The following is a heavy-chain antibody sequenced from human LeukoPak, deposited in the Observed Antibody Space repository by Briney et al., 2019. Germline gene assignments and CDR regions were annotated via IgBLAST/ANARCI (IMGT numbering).Heavy chain of an antibody. CDR3: ARVLDRSYYFSWVPDY. J-gene: IGHJ4*02. CDR1: GFTFGDYG. Sequence: GGSLRLSCTASGFTFGDYGMSWVRQAPGKVLEWVGHTRGKAYGWTTEYAASVKGRFTISRDDSKSSACLQMNRLKPEATAVYYCARVLDRSYYFSWVPDYWGQGTLVTVSS. CDR2: TRGKAYGWTT. D-gene: IGHD1-26*01. V-gene: IGHV3-49*04.